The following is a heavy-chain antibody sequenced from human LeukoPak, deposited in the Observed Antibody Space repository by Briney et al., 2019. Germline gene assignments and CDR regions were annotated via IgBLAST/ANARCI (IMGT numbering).Heavy chain of an antibody. CDR1: GGTFSGYA. J-gene: IGHJ4*02. Sequence: SVKVSCKASGGTFSGYAISWVRQAPGQGLEWMGGIIPIFGTANYAQKFQGRVTITTDESTSTAYMELSSLRSEDTAVYYCARADACSSTSCYSAGFDYWGQGTLVTVSS. D-gene: IGHD2-2*01. CDR3: ARADACSSTSCYSAGFDY. CDR2: IIPIFGTA. V-gene: IGHV1-69*05.